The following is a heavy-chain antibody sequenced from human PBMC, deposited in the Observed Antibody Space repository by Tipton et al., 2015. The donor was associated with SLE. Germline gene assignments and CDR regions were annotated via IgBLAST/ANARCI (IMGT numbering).Heavy chain of an antibody. CDR2: INHSGST. Sequence: TLSLTCAVYGGSFSGYYWSWIRQPPGKGLEWIGEINHSGSTNYNPSLKSRVTISVDTSKNQFSQKLSSVTAADTAVYYCARGGGLVVVPGARCFHGMDVWGQGTPVTVSS. CDR3: ARGGGLVVVPGARCFHGMDV. D-gene: IGHD2-2*01. J-gene: IGHJ6*02. V-gene: IGHV4-34*01. CDR1: GGSFSGYY.